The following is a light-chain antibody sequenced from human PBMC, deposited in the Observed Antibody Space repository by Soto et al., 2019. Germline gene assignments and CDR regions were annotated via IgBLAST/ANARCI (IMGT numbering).Light chain of an antibody. Sequence: EIVLTQSPGTLSLSPGERATLSCRAGQSVSRYFAWYQQKPGQAPRLLIYGASSRATGIPDRFSGSGSGTDFTLTITRLEPEDFAVYYCQHYGSSPWTFGQGTKVEIK. V-gene: IGKV3-20*01. CDR3: QHYGSSPWT. CDR1: QSVSRY. J-gene: IGKJ1*01. CDR2: GAS.